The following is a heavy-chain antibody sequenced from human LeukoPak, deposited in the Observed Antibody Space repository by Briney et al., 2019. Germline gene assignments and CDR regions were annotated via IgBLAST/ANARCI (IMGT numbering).Heavy chain of an antibody. D-gene: IGHD6-13*01. CDR2: MNPNSGNT. CDR1: GYTFTSYD. Sequence: GASVKVSCKASGYTFTSYDINWVRRATGQGLEWMGWMNPNSGNTGYAQKFQGRVTMTRNTSISTAYMELSSLRSEDTAVYYCARDRSSPHNWFDPWGQGTLVTVSS. J-gene: IGHJ5*02. V-gene: IGHV1-8*01. CDR3: ARDRSSPHNWFDP.